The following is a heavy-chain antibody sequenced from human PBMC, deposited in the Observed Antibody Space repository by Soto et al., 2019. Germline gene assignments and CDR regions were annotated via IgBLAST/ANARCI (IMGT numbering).Heavy chain of an antibody. J-gene: IGHJ4*02. CDR3: ARDVYYIETTTTYFYS. CDR2: INPSGGST. CDR1: GYTFTSYY. V-gene: IGHV1-46*03. Sequence: ASVKVSCKASGYTFTSYYMHWVRQAPGQGLEWMGIINPSGGSTSYAQKFQGRVTMTRDTSTSTVYMELSSLRSEDTAVYYCARDVYYIETTTTYFYSRGLAAVLTISS. D-gene: IGHD5-12*01.